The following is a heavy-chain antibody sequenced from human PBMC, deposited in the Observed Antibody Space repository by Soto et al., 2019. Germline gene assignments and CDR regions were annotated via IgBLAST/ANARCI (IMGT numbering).Heavy chain of an antibody. J-gene: IGHJ4*02. D-gene: IGHD3-16*01. CDR1: GFTFGDYA. Sequence: PGGSLRLSCAASGFTFGDYAVSWVRQAPGKGLEWVSLVSATAGTTYYTDSVKGRFTISRDNSRNTVYLQMNSLRADDTAVYYCAKDRLAGGFDYWGQGTLVTVSS. V-gene: IGHV3-23*01. CDR2: VSATAGTT. CDR3: AKDRLAGGFDY.